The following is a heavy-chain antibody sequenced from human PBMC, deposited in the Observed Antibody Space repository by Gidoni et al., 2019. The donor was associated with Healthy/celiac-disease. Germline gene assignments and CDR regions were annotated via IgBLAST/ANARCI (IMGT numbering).Heavy chain of an antibody. V-gene: IGHV3-21*01. CDR2: ISSSSSYI. D-gene: IGHD3-16*01. Sequence: EVQLVESGGGLVKPGGSLRLSCAASGFTFSSYSMNWVRQAPGKGLEWVSSISSSSSYIYYADSVKGRFTISRDNAKNSLYLQMNSLRAEDTAVYYCARGNCSGGYYVSGMDVWGQGTTVTVSS. CDR1: GFTFSSYS. CDR3: ARGNCSGGYYVSGMDV. J-gene: IGHJ6*02.